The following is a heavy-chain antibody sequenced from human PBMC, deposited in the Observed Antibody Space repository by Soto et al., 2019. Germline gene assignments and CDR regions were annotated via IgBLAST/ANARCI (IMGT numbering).Heavy chain of an antibody. V-gene: IGHV1-2*04. Sequence: QVQLVQSGAEVKKPGASVKVSCKASGYTFTGEYMHWVRQAPGQGLEWMGWINPNSGDTNYAQNFQGWVTMTRDTSISTAYMELSRLRSDDTAVYHCARSSVVTPNYYYGMDVWGQGTTVTVSS. J-gene: IGHJ6*02. CDR2: INPNSGDT. D-gene: IGHD2-21*02. CDR1: GYTFTGEY. CDR3: ARSSVVTPNYYYGMDV.